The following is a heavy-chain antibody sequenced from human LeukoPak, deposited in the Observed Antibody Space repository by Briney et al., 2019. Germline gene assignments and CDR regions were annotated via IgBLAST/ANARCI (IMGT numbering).Heavy chain of an antibody. CDR3: ATEGSYFLTSFDH. Sequence: GASVRVSCKTSGYTFTAYHIHWMRLAPGQGLEWMGWINPRIDETTFAPKFQGRVAMTTDTSLTTAYMELSSLTFDDTAVYFCATEGSYFLTSFDHWGLGTLVTVSS. D-gene: IGHD3-10*01. J-gene: IGHJ4*02. CDR2: INPRIDET. V-gene: IGHV1-2*02. CDR1: GYTFTAYH.